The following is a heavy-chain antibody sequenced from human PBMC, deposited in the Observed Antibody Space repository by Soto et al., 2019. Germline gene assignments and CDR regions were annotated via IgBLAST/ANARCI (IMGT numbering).Heavy chain of an antibody. CDR2: INAGNGNT. Sequence: QVQLVQSGAEEKKPGASVKVSCKASGYTFTGYAMHWVRQAPGQRLEWMGWINAGNGNTKYSPKFQGRVTITRDTSASTACMELSSLRAEDTAVYYCARAVAVPADFDYWRQGPLVTVSS. CDR1: GYTFTGYA. D-gene: IGHD6-19*01. V-gene: IGHV1-3*05. J-gene: IGHJ4*02. CDR3: ARAVAVPADFDY.